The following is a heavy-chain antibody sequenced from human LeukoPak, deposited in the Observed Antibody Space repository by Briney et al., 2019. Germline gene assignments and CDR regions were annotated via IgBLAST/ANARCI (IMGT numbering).Heavy chain of an antibody. D-gene: IGHD1-1*01. CDR3: AKGWNDYSL. CDR1: GFAFSTYN. J-gene: IGHJ4*02. Sequence: GGSLRLSCAASGFAFSTYNMNWVRQAPGKGLEWLSYISSGSSTIYYADSVRGRFTVSRDNVKNSLYLQMNSLRADDTAVYYCAKGWNDYSLWGQGTLVTVSS. V-gene: IGHV3-48*01. CDR2: ISSGSSTI.